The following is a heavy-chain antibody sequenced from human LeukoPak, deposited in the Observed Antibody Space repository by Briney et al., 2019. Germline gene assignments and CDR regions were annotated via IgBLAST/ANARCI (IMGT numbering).Heavy chain of an antibody. V-gene: IGHV1-2*02. CDR1: GYTFTGYY. J-gene: IGHJ4*02. CDR2: ISPNSGDT. CDR3: ARTVYSVTDPLFDY. Sequence: ASVKVSCKASGYTFTGYYMHWVRQAPGQGLEWMGWISPNSGDTDIAQKFQGRVTITADKSTSTAYMELSSLRSEDTAVYYCARTVYSVTDPLFDYWGQGTLVTVSS. D-gene: IGHD2-21*01.